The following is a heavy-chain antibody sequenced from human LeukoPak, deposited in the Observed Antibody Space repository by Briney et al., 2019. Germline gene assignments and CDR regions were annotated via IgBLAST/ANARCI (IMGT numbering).Heavy chain of an antibody. J-gene: IGHJ5*02. Sequence: PSETLSLACTVSGGSISGYYWSWIRQPPGKGLEWIAYIYSSGSTNYNPSLKSRVTISVDTSKNQFSLRPISVTAADTAVYYCARDRHGSGSAHTFDPWGQGILVTVSS. V-gene: IGHV4-59*01. CDR2: IYSSGST. CDR1: GGSISGYY. CDR3: ARDRHGSGSAHTFDP. D-gene: IGHD3-10*01.